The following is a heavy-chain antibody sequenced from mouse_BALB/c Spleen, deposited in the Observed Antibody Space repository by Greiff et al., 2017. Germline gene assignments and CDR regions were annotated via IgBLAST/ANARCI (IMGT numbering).Heavy chain of an antibody. V-gene: IGHV1-9*01. CDR1: GYTFSSYW. CDR2: ILPGSGST. Sequence: QVQLQQSGAELMTPGASVKISCKATGYTFSSYWIEWVKQRPGHGLEWIGEILPGSGSTNYNEKFKGKATFTADTSSNTAYMQLSSLTSEDSAVYYCARNYRYDDYAMDYWGQGTSVTVSS. J-gene: IGHJ4*01. D-gene: IGHD2-14*01. CDR3: ARNYRYDDYAMDY.